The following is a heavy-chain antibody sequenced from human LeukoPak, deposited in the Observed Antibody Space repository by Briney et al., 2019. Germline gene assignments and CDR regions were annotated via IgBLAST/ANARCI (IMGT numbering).Heavy chain of an antibody. J-gene: IGHJ4*02. CDR2: IYPGDSDT. Sequence: GESLKISCKGSGYSFSNDWIGWVRQMPGKGLEWMGIIYPGDSDTKYSPSFQGQVTISADKSISTAYLQWSSLEASDTAMYYCARRGCNGGSYYGYWGQGTLVTVSS. V-gene: IGHV5-51*01. CDR1: GYSFSNDW. D-gene: IGHD4-23*01. CDR3: ARRGCNGGSYYGY.